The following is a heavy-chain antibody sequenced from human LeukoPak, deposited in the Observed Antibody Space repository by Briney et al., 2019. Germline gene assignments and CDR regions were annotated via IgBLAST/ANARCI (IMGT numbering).Heavy chain of an antibody. V-gene: IGHV4-59*08. CDR2: IFYGGST. Sequence: SETLSLTCTVSGGSISGYYWSWIRQPPGKGLECIGYIFYGGSTNYNPSLKSRATISVDTSKNQFSLKLSSVTAADTAVYYCARRYFDWSTFDYWGQGTLVTVSS. J-gene: IGHJ4*02. CDR3: ARRYFDWSTFDY. D-gene: IGHD3-9*01. CDR1: GGSISGYY.